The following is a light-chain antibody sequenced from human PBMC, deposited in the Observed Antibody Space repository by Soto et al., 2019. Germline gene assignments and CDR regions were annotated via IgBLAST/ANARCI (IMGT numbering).Light chain of an antibody. CDR3: QHYHSYPLT. CDR1: QSITNSK. Sequence: DIQMTQSPSTLSASVGDRVTITCRASQSITNSKLAWYQQKPGKAPKVLIYKASSLQSGVPSRVSGSGSGTEFTLTISSLQPDDFAPYYCQHYHSYPLTFGGGTKVEIK. V-gene: IGKV1-5*03. CDR2: KAS. J-gene: IGKJ4*01.